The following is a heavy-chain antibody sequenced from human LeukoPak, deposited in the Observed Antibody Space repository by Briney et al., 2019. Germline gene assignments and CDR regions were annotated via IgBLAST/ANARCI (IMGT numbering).Heavy chain of an antibody. V-gene: IGHV4-59*01. CDR2: IYYSGST. CDR1: GGSISSYY. D-gene: IGHD6-13*01. J-gene: IGHJ3*02. Sequence: SETLSLTCTVSGGSISSYYWSWIRQPPGKGLEWIGYIYYSGSTNYNPSLKSRVTISVDTSKNQFSLKLSSVTAADTAVYYCAREGIRGNAFDIWGQGTMVTVSS. CDR3: AREGIRGNAFDI.